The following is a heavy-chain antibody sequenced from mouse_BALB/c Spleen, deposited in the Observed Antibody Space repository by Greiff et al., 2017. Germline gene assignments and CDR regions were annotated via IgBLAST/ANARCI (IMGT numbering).Heavy chain of an antibody. Sequence: QVQLQQSGPGLVQPSQSLSITCPVSGFSLTSYGVHWVRQSPGKGLEWLGVIWSGGSTDYNAAFISRLSISKDNSKSQVFFKMNSRQANDTAIYYCAKDYYGKGGAMDYWGQGTSVTVSS. CDR3: AKDYYGKGGAMDY. D-gene: IGHD1-1*01. CDR1: GFSLTSYG. J-gene: IGHJ4*01. CDR2: IWSGGST. V-gene: IGHV2-2*02.